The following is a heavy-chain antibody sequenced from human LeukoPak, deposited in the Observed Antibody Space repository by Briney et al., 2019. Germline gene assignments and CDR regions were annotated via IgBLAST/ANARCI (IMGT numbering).Heavy chain of an antibody. CDR2: VTGSATST. V-gene: IGHV3-23*01. J-gene: IGHJ4*02. CDR1: GFTFQYFA. D-gene: IGHD6-19*01. CDR3: AKDKKQWQSDY. Sequence: GGSLRLSCAASGFTFQYFAMNWVRQAPGKGLEWVATVTGSATSTYYADSVKGRFTISRDNSNSTLYLQMVSLRAEDTAVYYCAKDKKQWQSDYWGQGTLVTVSS.